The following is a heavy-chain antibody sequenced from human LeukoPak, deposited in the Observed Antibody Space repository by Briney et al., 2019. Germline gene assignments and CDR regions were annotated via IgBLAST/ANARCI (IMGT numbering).Heavy chain of an antibody. CDR2: INAGTGNT. D-gene: IGHD4-17*01. Sequence: ASVKASCMTSGYTFTDYAMHWVRQAPGQRLEWMGWINAGTGNTKYSEKFQGRVTITRDTSASTAYMALSSLRSEDTAAYYCARDNWVTTFYFDYWGQGTLVTVSS. CDR1: GYTFTDYA. J-gene: IGHJ4*02. CDR3: ARDNWVTTFYFDY. V-gene: IGHV1-3*01.